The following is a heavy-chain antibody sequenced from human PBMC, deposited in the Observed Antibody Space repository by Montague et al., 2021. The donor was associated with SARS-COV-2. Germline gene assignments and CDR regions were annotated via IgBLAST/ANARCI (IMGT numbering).Heavy chain of an antibody. CDR3: ARDPNWGAH. V-gene: IGHV3-7*05. Sequence: ETLSLTRAASGFSFSTFWMTWVRQAPGKGLEWVASIKPDGSDKYYVESVKGRFTISRDNARNSLYLQLNNLRAEDTAVYYCARDPNWGAHWGQGNLVTVSS. D-gene: IGHD7-27*01. CDR1: GFSFSTFW. CDR2: IKPDGSDK. J-gene: IGHJ4*02.